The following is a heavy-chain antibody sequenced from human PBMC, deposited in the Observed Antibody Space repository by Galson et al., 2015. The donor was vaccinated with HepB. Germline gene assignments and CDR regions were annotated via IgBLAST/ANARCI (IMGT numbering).Heavy chain of an antibody. J-gene: IGHJ2*01. CDR2: IDPSDSYT. D-gene: IGHD7-27*01. CDR1: GYSSTSYW. CDR3: ARTQTGDWYFDL. V-gene: IGHV5-10-1*01. Sequence: QSGAEVKKPGESLRISCTGSGYSSTSYWISWVRQMPGKGREWMGRIDPSDSYTNYSPSFQGNVTISADKSISTAYLQWSSLKASDTAMYYCARTQTGDWYFDLWGRGTLVTVSS.